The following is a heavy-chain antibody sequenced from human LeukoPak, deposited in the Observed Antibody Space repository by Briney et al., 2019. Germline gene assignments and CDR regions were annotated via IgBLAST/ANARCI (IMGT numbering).Heavy chain of an antibody. D-gene: IGHD3-22*01. V-gene: IGHV3-23*01. CDR3: ARDFHRRYYDSSGYNAFDI. Sequence: PGGSLRLSCAASGFTFSSYAMSWVRQAPGKGLEWVSAITSSGISTYYADSVKGRFTISRDNAKNSLYLQMNSLRAEDTAVYYCARDFHRRYYDSSGYNAFDIWGQGTMVTVSS. CDR1: GFTFSSYA. J-gene: IGHJ3*02. CDR2: ITSSGIST.